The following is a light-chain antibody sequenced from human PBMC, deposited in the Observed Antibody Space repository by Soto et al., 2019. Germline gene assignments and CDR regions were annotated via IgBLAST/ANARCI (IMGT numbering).Light chain of an antibody. CDR1: QSISST. CDR2: DAS. V-gene: IGKV3-15*01. J-gene: IGKJ1*01. Sequence: EIVMTQSPATLSVSPGERATLSCRASQSISSTLAWYQLKPGQSPRLLIYDASTRATGIPDRFSGSGSGTEFTLPISRLQSEDFAVYYCQQYNDRPHTFGQGTRVEIK. CDR3: QQYNDRPHT.